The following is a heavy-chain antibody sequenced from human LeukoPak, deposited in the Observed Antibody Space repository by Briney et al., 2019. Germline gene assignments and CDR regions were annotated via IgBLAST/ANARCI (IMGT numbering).Heavy chain of an antibody. Sequence: SCKASGYTFTGYYMHWVRQAPGKGLEWVAIIRFDGSNIHYADSVKGRFTISRDNSKNTLYLQMNSLRAEDTAVYYCVRDGVGATTYFGYFDHWGQGNLVTVSS. CDR1: GYTFTGYY. V-gene: IGHV3-33*01. CDR2: IRFDGSNI. D-gene: IGHD1-26*01. J-gene: IGHJ4*02. CDR3: VRDGVGATTYFGYFDH.